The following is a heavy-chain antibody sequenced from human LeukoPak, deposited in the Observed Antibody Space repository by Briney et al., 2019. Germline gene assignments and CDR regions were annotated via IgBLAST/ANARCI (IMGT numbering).Heavy chain of an antibody. CDR2: VDTSGRT. Sequence: PSETLSLTCTVSGGSISGYYWSWIRQPAGKGLEWIGHVDTSGRTNYNSSLMSRVTMSVDTSKNQFSLRLTSVTAADTAVYYRARHWSHSVAQFGRYYWFDPWGQGTLVTVSS. CDR3: ARHWSHSVAQFGRYYWFDP. J-gene: IGHJ5*02. CDR1: GGSISGYY. V-gene: IGHV4-4*07. D-gene: IGHD2-15*01.